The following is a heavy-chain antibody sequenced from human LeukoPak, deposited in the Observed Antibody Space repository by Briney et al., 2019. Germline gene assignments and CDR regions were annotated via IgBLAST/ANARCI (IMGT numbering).Heavy chain of an antibody. D-gene: IGHD5-18*01. CDR1: GYTFTSYA. CDR2: INTNTGNP. J-gene: IGHJ4*02. V-gene: IGHV7-4-1*02. Sequence: ASVKVSCKASGYTFTSYAMNWVRQAPGQGLEWMGWINTNTGNPTYAQGFTGRFVFSLDTSVSTAYLQISSLKAEDTAVYYCAREVSRGYSYGLPGYWGQGTLVTVSS. CDR3: AREVSRGYSYGLPGY.